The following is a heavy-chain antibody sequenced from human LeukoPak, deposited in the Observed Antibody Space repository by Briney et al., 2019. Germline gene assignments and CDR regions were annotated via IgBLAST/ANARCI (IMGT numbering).Heavy chain of an antibody. J-gene: IGHJ4*02. CDR1: GGSISSSSDY. V-gene: IGHV4-39*07. CDR3: ASDSFYDSGGYFYY. D-gene: IGHD3-22*01. CDR2: IYNSGST. Sequence: SETLSLTCTVSGGSISSSSDYWGWIRQPPGKGLEWIGNIYNSGSTDYNPSLKSRVTISVDTSKSQFSLKLTSVTAADTAVYYCASDSFYDSGGYFYYWGQGTLVTVSS.